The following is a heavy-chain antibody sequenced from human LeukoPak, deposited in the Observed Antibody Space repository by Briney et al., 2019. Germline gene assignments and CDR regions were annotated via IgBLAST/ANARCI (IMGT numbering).Heavy chain of an antibody. CDR2: IYHSGGA. V-gene: IGHV4-30-2*01. CDR3: ARDFIAQSPIPAY. J-gene: IGHJ4*02. CDR1: GDSITSSGSS. D-gene: IGHD6-13*01. Sequence: SETLSLTCAVSGDSITSSGSSWSWIRQPLGKGLEWIGYIYHSGGAYYNPSLKSRVPISLDRSKNQFYLKLNSVTAADTAVYYCARDFIAQSPIPAYWGQGTLVSVSS.